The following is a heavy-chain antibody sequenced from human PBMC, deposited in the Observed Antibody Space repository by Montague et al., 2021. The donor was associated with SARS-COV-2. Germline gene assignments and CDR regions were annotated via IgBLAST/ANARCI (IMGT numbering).Heavy chain of an antibody. J-gene: IGHJ4*02. CDR1: GGSISSSTYY. V-gene: IGHV4-39*01. D-gene: IGHD3-10*01. CDR3: ARLGLLWFGELWN. CDR2: IYYSGST. Sequence: SETLSLTCTVSGGSISSSTYYWGWIRQPPGKGLEWIGSIYYSGSTYYNPSLKSRVTISVDTSKNQLSLKLSSVTAADTAVYYCARLGLLWFGELWNWGQGTLVTVSS.